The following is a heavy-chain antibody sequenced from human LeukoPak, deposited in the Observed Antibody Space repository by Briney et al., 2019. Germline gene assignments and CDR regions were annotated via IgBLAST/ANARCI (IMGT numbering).Heavy chain of an antibody. V-gene: IGHV4-59*01. CDR1: GGSISSYY. CDR3: ARLTRRVVAFDI. Sequence: SETPSLTCTVSGGSISSYYWSWIRQPPGKGLEWIGYIYYSGSTNYNPSLKSRVTISVDTSKNQFSLKLSSVTAADAAVYYCARLTRRVVAFDIWGQGTMVTVSS. J-gene: IGHJ3*02. D-gene: IGHD1-14*01. CDR2: IYYSGST.